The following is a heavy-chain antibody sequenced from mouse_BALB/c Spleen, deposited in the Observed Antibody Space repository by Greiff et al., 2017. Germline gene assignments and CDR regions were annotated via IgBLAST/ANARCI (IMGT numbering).Heavy chain of an antibody. CDR3: ARKEDRPY. CDR2: ISSGGST. J-gene: IGHJ3*01. Sequence: EVQLVESGGGLVKPGGSLKLSCAASGFTFSSYAMSWVRQTPEKRLEWVASISSGGSTYYPDSVKGRFTISRDNARNILYLQMSSLRSEDTAMYYCARKEDRPYWGEGTLVTVSA. V-gene: IGHV5-6-5*01. CDR1: GFTFSSYA.